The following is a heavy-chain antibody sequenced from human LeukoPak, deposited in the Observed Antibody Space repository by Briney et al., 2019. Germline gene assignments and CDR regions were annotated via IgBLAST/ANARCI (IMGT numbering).Heavy chain of an antibody. CDR3: ARHRRVAGLDY. CDR2: IYYSGST. V-gene: IGHV4-39*01. Sequence: PSETLSLTCTVSGGSISSSSYYWGWIRQPPGKGLEWIGSIYYSGSTYYNPSLKSRVTISVDTSKNQFSLKLSSVTAADTAVYYCARHRRVAGLDYWGQGTLVTVSS. J-gene: IGHJ4*02. CDR1: GGSISSSSYY. D-gene: IGHD6-19*01.